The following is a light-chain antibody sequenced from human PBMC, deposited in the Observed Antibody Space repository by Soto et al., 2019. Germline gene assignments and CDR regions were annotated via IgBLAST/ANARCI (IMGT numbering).Light chain of an antibody. CDR1: SSNXGAGYD. CDR2: DNT. J-gene: IGLJ1*01. V-gene: IGLV1-40*01. Sequence: QSALTQPPSVSGAPGQRVTISCTGSSSNXGAGYDVHWYQQLPGTAPKLLIYDNTNRPSGVPDRFSGSKSGTSASLAITGLQAEDGADYYCQSYDRSLSGSRVFGTGTKVTVL. CDR3: QSYDRSLSGSRV.